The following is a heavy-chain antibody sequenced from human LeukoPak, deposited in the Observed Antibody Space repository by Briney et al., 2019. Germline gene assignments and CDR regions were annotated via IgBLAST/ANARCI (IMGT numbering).Heavy chain of an antibody. Sequence: GGSLRLSCAASGFTFSSYGMHWVRQAPGKGLEWVAVIWYDGSNKYYADSVKGRFTISRDNSKNTLYLQMNSLRAEDTAVYYCAREGPYDYVWGSYRSTASPFDYWGQGTLVTVSS. CDR3: AREGPYDYVWGSYRSTASPFDY. V-gene: IGHV3-33*01. D-gene: IGHD3-16*02. CDR2: IWYDGSNK. J-gene: IGHJ4*02. CDR1: GFTFSSYG.